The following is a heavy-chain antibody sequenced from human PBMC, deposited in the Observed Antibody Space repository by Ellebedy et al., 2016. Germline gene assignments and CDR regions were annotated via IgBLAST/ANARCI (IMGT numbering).Heavy chain of an antibody. Sequence: GGSLRLXXAASGFTFSSYGMDWVRQAPGKGLEWVALISSDGSNKYYADSVKGRFTISRDNAKNSLYLQMNSLRAEDTAVYYCARVDNFAGVIQDYYGMDVWGQGTLVTVSS. V-gene: IGHV3-33*05. J-gene: IGHJ6*02. D-gene: IGHD3-16*02. CDR2: ISSDGSNK. CDR1: GFTFSSYG. CDR3: ARVDNFAGVIQDYYGMDV.